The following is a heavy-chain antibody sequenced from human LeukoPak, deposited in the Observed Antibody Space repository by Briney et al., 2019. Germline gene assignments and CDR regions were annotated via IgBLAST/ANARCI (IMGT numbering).Heavy chain of an antibody. CDR1: GASISSYY. J-gene: IGHJ4*02. Sequence: PSETLSLTCTVAGASISSYYWSWIRQPPGKGLEWIGYIYYRGTTKYNPSLKSRVTISVDTSKNQLSLKLNSVTAADTAVYYCARDTPPNALDYWGQGTLVTVSS. D-gene: IGHD2-2*01. CDR2: IYYRGTT. V-gene: IGHV4-59*01. CDR3: ARDTPPNALDY.